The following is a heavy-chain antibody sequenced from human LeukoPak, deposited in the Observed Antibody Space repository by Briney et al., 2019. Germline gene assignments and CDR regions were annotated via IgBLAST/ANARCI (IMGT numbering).Heavy chain of an antibody. J-gene: IGHJ6*03. CDR1: GGSFSGYY. Sequence: PSETLSLTCAVYGGSFSGYYWSWIRQPPGKWLEWIGEINHSGSTNYNPSLKSRVTISVDTSKNQFSLKLSSVTAADTAVYYCARVKYYYYYMDVWGKGTTVTVSS. CDR3: ARVKYYYYYMDV. V-gene: IGHV4-34*01. CDR2: INHSGST.